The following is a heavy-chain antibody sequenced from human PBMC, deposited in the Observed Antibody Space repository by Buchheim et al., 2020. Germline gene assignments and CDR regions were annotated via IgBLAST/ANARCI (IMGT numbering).Heavy chain of an antibody. CDR2: ISYDGSNK. CDR3: AKDRYSSGWYDFDY. Sequence: QVQLVESGGGLVQPGRSLRLSCAASGFTFSSYGMHWVRQAPGKGLEWVAVISYDGSNKYYADSVKGRFTISRDNSKNTLYLQMNSLRAEDTAVYYCAKDRYSSGWYDFDYWGQGTL. V-gene: IGHV3-30*18. D-gene: IGHD6-19*01. CDR1: GFTFSSYG. J-gene: IGHJ4*02.